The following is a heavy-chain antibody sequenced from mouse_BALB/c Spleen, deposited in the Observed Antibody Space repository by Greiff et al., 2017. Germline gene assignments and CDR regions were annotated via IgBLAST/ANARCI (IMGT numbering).Heavy chain of an antibody. CDR3: ARDRPAPGTFAY. CDR1: GFTFSDYY. V-gene: IGHV5-4*02. D-gene: IGHD4-1*01. J-gene: IGHJ3*01. CDR2: ISDGGSYT. Sequence: EVKLVESGGGLVKPGGSLKLSCAASGFTFSDYYMYWVRQTPEKRLEWVATISDGGSYTYYPDSVKGRFTISRDNAKNNLYLQMSSLKSEDTAMYYCARDRPAPGTFAYWGQGTLVTVSA.